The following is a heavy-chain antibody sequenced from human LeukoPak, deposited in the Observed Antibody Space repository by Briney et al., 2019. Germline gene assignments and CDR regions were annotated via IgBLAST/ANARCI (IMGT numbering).Heavy chain of an antibody. CDR3: ARDLGTAMVPYFDY. CDR2: IIPIFGTA. J-gene: IGHJ4*02. Sequence: GSSVKVSCKASGGTFSSYAISWVRQAPGQGLEWVGGIIPIFGTANYAQKFQGRVTITADESTSTAYMELSSLRSEDTAVYYCARDLGTAMVPYFDYWGQGTLVTVSS. CDR1: GGTFSSYA. D-gene: IGHD5-18*01. V-gene: IGHV1-69*01.